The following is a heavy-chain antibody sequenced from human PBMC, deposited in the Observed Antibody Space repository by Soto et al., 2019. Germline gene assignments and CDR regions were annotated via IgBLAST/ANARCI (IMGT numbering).Heavy chain of an antibody. D-gene: IGHD2-2*01. CDR1: GGTFSSYT. V-gene: IGHV1-69*08. Sequence: QVQLVQSGAEVKKPGSSVKVYWKASGGTFSSYTISWVRQAPGQGLEWMGRIIPILGIANYAQKFQGRVTITADKSTSTAYMELSSLRSEDTAVYYCARDLVYCSSTSCQYYFDYWGQGTLVTVSS. CDR3: ARDLVYCSSTSCQYYFDY. CDR2: IIPILGIA. J-gene: IGHJ4*02.